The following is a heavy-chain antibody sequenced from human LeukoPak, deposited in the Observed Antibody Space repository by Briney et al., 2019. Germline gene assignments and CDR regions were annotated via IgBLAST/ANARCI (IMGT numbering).Heavy chain of an antibody. D-gene: IGHD5-18*01. J-gene: IGHJ3*02. CDR2: IYYSGST. CDR1: GGSISSSSYY. Sequence: SETLSLTCTVSGGSISSSSYYWGWIRQPPGKGLEWIGSIYYSGSTHYNPSLKSRVTISVDTSKNQFSLKLSSVTAADTAVYYCARRDTASDAFDIWGQGTMVTVSS. CDR3: ARRDTASDAFDI. V-gene: IGHV4-39*01.